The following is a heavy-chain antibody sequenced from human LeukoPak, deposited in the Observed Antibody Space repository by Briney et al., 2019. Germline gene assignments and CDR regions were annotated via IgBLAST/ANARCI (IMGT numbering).Heavy chain of an antibody. CDR3: ARDPALYCSGGSCSDKYNWFDP. J-gene: IGHJ5*02. D-gene: IGHD2-15*01. CDR2: IIPIFGTA. Sequence: SVKVSCKASGGTFSSYAISWVRQAPGQGLEWMGGIIPIFGTANYAQKFQGRVTITADESTSTAYMELSSLRSEDTAVYYCARDPALYCSGGSCSDKYNWFDPWGQGALVTVSS. V-gene: IGHV1-69*13. CDR1: GGTFSSYA.